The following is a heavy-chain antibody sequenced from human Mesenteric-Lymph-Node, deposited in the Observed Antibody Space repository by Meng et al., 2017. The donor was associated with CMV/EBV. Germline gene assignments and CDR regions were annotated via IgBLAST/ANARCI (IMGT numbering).Heavy chain of an antibody. CDR3: ARRRVAAADYYYYYPMDV. Sequence: GESLKISCAASGFTFSSYGMHLVRQAPGKGLEWVTFIQYDGSNEYYAGSVKGRFTISRDNSKNTLYLRMNSLRGEDTAVYYCARRRVAAADYYYYYPMDVWGQGTTVTVSS. D-gene: IGHD6-13*01. J-gene: IGHJ6*02. CDR2: IQYDGSNE. V-gene: IGHV3-30*02. CDR1: GFTFSSYG.